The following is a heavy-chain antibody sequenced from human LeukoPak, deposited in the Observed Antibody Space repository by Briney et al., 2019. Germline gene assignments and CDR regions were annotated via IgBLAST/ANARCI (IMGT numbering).Heavy chain of an antibody. V-gene: IGHV1-69*06. CDR1: GGTFSSYA. D-gene: IGHD3-10*01. CDR2: IIPIFGTA. J-gene: IGHJ4*02. Sequence: SVKVSCKASGGTFSSYAISWVRQAPGQGLEWMGGIIPIFGTANYAQKFQGGVTITADKSTSTAYMELSSLRSEDTAVYYCARARRLLWFGELFGWGQGTLVTVSS. CDR3: ARARRLLWFGELFG.